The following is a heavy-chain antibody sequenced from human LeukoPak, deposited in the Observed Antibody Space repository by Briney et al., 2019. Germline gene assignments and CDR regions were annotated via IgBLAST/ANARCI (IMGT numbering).Heavy chain of an antibody. CDR1: DDSITMYY. V-gene: IGHV4-59*01. CDR2: VDHTGST. D-gene: IGHD4-11*01. CDR3: ARGRVSSSTWYSTYYYFFYMDF. Sequence: PSETLSLTCSVSDDSITMYYWTWIRQPPGKGLEWIGYVDHTGSTNFNPSLNGRVTIFRDTSRNLFSLRLTSVTAADTAVYYCARGRVSSSTWYSTYYYFFYMDFWGKGTTVTVSS. J-gene: IGHJ6*03.